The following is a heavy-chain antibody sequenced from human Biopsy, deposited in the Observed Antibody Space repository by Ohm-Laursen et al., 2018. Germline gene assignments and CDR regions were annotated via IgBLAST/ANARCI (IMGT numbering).Heavy chain of an antibody. Sequence: GTLSLTCTVSGDSISSDYWSWIRQTPGKGLGWIGYIYYSGSTNYNPSLKSRVTISVDTSKNQFSLRLNSVTAADTAVYYCARATNSNGWPYYYFYGMDVWGQGTTVTVSS. V-gene: IGHV4-59*01. CDR2: IYYSGST. J-gene: IGHJ6*02. CDR1: GDSISSDY. D-gene: IGHD6-19*01. CDR3: ARATNSNGWPYYYFYGMDV.